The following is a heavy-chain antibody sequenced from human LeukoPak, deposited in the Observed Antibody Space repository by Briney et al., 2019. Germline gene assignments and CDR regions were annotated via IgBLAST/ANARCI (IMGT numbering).Heavy chain of an antibody. CDR2: ISAYNGNA. D-gene: IGHD1-14*01. CDR3: ARGGFRYHY. CDR1: GYTFTSYX. J-gene: IGHJ4*02. V-gene: IGHV1-18*01. Sequence: PSVKVSCKASGYTFTSYXISWVRQAPGXXXXGMRWISAYNGNAXXAQKLQGXVXMSTDTSTSTAYMELRSLRSDVTAVYYCARGGFRYHYWGQGTLVTVSA.